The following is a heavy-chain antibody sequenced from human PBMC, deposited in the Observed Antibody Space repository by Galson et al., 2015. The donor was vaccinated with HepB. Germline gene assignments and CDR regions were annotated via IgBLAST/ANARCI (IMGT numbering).Heavy chain of an antibody. Sequence: QAPTKELEWVSVISGSSTTTYYADSVKGRFTISRDNSKNTLYLQMNSLRAEDTAIYYCAKGFLITANSYFDYWGQGTLVTVSS. CDR2: ISGSSTTT. D-gene: IGHD1-20*01. J-gene: IGHJ4*02. CDR3: AKGFLITANSYFDY. V-gene: IGHV3-23*01.